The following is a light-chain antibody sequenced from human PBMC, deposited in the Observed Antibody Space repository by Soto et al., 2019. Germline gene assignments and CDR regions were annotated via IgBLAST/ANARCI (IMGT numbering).Light chain of an antibody. CDR1: SSNIGSNP. CDR2: TNT. CDR3: AAWDDTFYV. Sequence: VLTQPPSASGTPGQSVTISCSGGSSNIGSNPVSWYQHVPGTAPKLLIHTNTQRPLGVPVRFSGSKSGTSASLAISGLQSEDEADYYCAAWDDTFYVFGSGTQLTVL. V-gene: IGLV1-44*01. J-gene: IGLJ7*01.